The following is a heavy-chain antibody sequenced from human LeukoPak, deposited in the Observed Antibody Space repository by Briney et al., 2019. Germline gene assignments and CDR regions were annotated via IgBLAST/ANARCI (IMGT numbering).Heavy chain of an antibody. J-gene: IGHJ4*02. Sequence: PGGSLRLSCAASGFTLSSFRMSWVRQAPGKGLEWVSRIIESGGTNYADSVKGRFTISRDNSKNTLYLQMNSLRAEDTAVYYCAKGASIHVPGPDYWGPGTLVTVSS. D-gene: IGHD6-19*01. CDR1: GFTLSSFR. CDR3: AKGASIHVPGPDY. V-gene: IGHV3-23*01. CDR2: IIESGGT.